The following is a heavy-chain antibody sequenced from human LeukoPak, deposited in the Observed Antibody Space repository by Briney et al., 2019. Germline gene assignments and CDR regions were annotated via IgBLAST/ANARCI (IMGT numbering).Heavy chain of an antibody. CDR1: GFTFSSYA. V-gene: IGHV3-23*01. Sequence: GGSLRLSCAASGFTFSSYAMSWVRQAPGKGLEWVSAISGSRGGTYYADSVKGRFTISRDNSKNTLYLQMNSLRAEDTALYYCAKWGCSGSDCYPFDYWGQGTLVTVSS. D-gene: IGHD2-15*01. CDR2: ISGSRGGT. J-gene: IGHJ4*02. CDR3: AKWGCSGSDCYPFDY.